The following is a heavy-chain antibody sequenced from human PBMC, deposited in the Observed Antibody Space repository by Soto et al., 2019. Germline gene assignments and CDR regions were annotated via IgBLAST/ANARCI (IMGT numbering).Heavy chain of an antibody. CDR1: GFTFSSYG. D-gene: IGHD6-6*01. CDR2: IWYDGSNK. Sequence: GGSLRLSCAASGFTFSSYGMHWVRQAPGKGLEWVAVIWYDGSNKYYADSVKGRFTTSRDNSKNTLYLQMNSLRAEDTAVYYCARDGRVFEQLAYYGMDVWGQGTTVTVSS. J-gene: IGHJ6*02. CDR3: ARDGRVFEQLAYYGMDV. V-gene: IGHV3-33*01.